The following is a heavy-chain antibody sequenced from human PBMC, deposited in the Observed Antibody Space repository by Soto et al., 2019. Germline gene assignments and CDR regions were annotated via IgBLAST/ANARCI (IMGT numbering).Heavy chain of an antibody. V-gene: IGHV1-69*13. D-gene: IGHD2-2*01. J-gene: IGHJ5*02. Sequence: SVKVSCKASGGTFSSYAISWVRQAPGQGLEWMGGIIPIFGTANYAQKFQGRVTITADEFTSTAYMELSSLRSEDTAVYYCARGGVVPAAMMRNWFDPWGQGTLVTVSS. CDR1: GGTFSSYA. CDR3: ARGGVVPAAMMRNWFDP. CDR2: IIPIFGTA.